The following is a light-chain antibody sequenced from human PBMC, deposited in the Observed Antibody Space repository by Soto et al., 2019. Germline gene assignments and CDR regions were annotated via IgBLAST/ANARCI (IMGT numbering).Light chain of an antibody. Sequence: DIQMTQSPSSLSASVGDRVTITCRASQSIDSCLSWYQHKPGKAPKLLIYDASSLQSGVPSRFSGSGYGTDFTLPISSIQREDLPTYHCLQTYTAPSTFGQGTRVEIK. CDR2: DAS. CDR3: LQTYTAPST. J-gene: IGKJ1*01. V-gene: IGKV1-39*01. CDR1: QSIDSC.